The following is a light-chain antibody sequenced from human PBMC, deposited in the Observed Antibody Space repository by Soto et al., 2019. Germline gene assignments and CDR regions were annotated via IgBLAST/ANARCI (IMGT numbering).Light chain of an antibody. V-gene: IGKV1-5*01. J-gene: IGKJ1*01. Sequence: EIPITQSPSPLSASAGARVTITCRASQSISSWLAWYQQKPGQAPKLLMHDASSLGSGVPSRFSGSRSGTEFTLTISSLQPDDFATYFCQQYRTYSWTFGQGTKVDIK. CDR1: QSISSW. CDR2: DAS. CDR3: QQYRTYSWT.